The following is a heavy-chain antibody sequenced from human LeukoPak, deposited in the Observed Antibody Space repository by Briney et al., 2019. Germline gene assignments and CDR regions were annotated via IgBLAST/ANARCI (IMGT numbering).Heavy chain of an antibody. J-gene: IGHJ4*02. Sequence: GESLKISCKTSGYNFTTYWDGWGRQMPGKGLEWVGIIYPGDSDTRYSPSFQGQVTISADKSLSTVYLHWNSLKASDTAMYYCASFHIPGRTYTGLHYWGQGTLVTVSS. V-gene: IGHV5-51*01. D-gene: IGHD3-10*01. CDR2: IYPGDSDT. CDR3: ASFHIPGRTYTGLHY. CDR1: GYNFTTYW.